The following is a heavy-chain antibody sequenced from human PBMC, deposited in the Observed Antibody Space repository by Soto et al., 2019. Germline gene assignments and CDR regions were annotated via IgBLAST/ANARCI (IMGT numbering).Heavy chain of an antibody. J-gene: IGHJ5*02. D-gene: IGHD4-17*01. CDR3: AKDRDYGDTNWFDP. CDR2: RSYDGSNK. CDR1: GFTFSSYG. V-gene: IGHV3-30*18. Sequence: QVQLVESGGGVVQPGRSLRLSCAASGFTFSSYGMHWVRQAPGKGLEWVAVRSYDGSNKYYADSVKGRFTISRDNSTNTLYLQMNSLRAEDTAVYYCAKDRDYGDTNWFDPWGQGTLVTVSS.